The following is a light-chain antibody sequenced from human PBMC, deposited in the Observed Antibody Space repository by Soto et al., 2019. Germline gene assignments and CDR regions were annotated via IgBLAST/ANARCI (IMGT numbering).Light chain of an antibody. Sequence: QSALTQPPSASGSPGQSVTISCTGTGSDVGDDNYVSWYQQHPGKAPKLMIYEVSKRPSGVPDRFSGSKSGNTASLTVSGLQAEDEANYYCSSYTGSSYVFGTGTKLTVL. CDR1: GSDVGDDNY. J-gene: IGLJ1*01. V-gene: IGLV2-8*01. CDR3: SSYTGSSYV. CDR2: EVS.